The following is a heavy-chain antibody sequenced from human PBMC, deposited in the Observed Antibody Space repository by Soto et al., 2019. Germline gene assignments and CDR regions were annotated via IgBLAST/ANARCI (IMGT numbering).Heavy chain of an antibody. CDR1: GGSISSYY. V-gene: IGHV4-59*01. J-gene: IGHJ6*02. Sequence: ETLSLTCTVSGGSISSYYWSWIRQPPGKGLEWIGYIYYSGSTNYNPSLKSRVTISVDTSKNQFSLKLSSVTAADTAVYYCARAGSSSWYLRSRYYGMDVWGQGTTVTVSS. D-gene: IGHD6-13*01. CDR2: IYYSGST. CDR3: ARAGSSSWYLRSRYYGMDV.